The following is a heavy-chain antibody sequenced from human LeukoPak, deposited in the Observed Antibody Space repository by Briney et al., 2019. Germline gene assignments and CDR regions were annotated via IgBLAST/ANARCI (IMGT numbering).Heavy chain of an antibody. J-gene: IGHJ4*02. CDR3: ARGNAGFDY. CDR1: GFTFGSYW. Sequence: GGSLRLSCAASGFTFGSYWMHWVRQAPGKGLVWVSFTNNDGSATNYADSVKGRFTISRDNAKNTLYLQMNSLSAEDTAVYYCARGNAGFDYWGQGTVVTVSS. D-gene: IGHD2-2*01. CDR2: TNNDGSAT. V-gene: IGHV3-74*01.